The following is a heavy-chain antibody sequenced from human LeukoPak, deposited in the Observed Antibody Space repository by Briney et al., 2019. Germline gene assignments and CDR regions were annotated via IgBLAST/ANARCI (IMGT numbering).Heavy chain of an antibody. V-gene: IGHV1-24*01. Sequence: GASVKVSCKASGYTFTSYDINWVRQAPGKGLEWMGGFDPEDGETIYAQKFQGRVTMTEDTSTDTAYMELSSLRSEDTAVYYCATEVGQGSGYRESKYYFDYWGQGTLVTVSS. J-gene: IGHJ4*02. D-gene: IGHD5-18*01. CDR3: ATEVGQGSGYRESKYYFDY. CDR1: GYTFTSYD. CDR2: FDPEDGET.